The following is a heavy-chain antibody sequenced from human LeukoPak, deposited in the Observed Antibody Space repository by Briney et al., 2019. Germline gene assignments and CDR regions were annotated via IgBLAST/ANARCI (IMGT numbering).Heavy chain of an antibody. CDR1: GFTFSDHF. CDR3: VRVGSVAGSDYLDY. D-gene: IGHD6-19*01. V-gene: IGHV3-72*01. Sequence: GGSLRLSCAVSGFTFSDHFLDWVRQAPGRGLEWVGRSRNKAKSYTTEYAASVKGRFTISRDDSKNSLYLQMNSLKTEDTAVYYCVRVGSVAGSDYLDYWGQGTLVTVSS. J-gene: IGHJ4*02. CDR2: SRNKAKSYTT.